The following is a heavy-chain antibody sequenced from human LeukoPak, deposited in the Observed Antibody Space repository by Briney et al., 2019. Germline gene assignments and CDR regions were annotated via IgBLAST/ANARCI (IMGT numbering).Heavy chain of an antibody. CDR3: ARERNRVTIFGVPLRDAFDI. V-gene: IGHV3-23*01. Sequence: PGGSLRLSCAASGFTFSNYAMSWVRQAPGKGLEWVSAISGSGGNTYYADSVKGRFTISRDNSKNTLFLQMNSLRAEDTAVYYCARERNRVTIFGVPLRDAFDIWGQGTMVTVSS. J-gene: IGHJ3*02. CDR1: GFTFSNYA. CDR2: ISGSGGNT. D-gene: IGHD3-3*01.